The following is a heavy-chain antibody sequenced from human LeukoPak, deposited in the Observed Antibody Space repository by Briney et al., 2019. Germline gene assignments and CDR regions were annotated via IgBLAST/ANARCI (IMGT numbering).Heavy chain of an antibody. J-gene: IGHJ2*01. D-gene: IGHD1-1*01. Sequence: ASVKVSCKASGGTFSSYAISWVRQAPGQGLAWMGGIIPIFGTANYAQKFQGRVTITADESTSTAYMELSSLRSEDTAVYYCARVPERQPAYWYFDLWGRGTLVTVSS. V-gene: IGHV1-69*13. CDR3: ARVPERQPAYWYFDL. CDR2: IIPIFGTA. CDR1: GGTFSSYA.